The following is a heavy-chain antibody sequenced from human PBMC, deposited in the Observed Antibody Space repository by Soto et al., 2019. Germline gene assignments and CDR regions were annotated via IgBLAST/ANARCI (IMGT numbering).Heavy chain of an antibody. D-gene: IGHD3-9*01. Sequence: AGGSLRLSCAASGFTFSSYGMHWVRQAPGKGLEWVAVIWYDGSNKYYADSVKGRFTISRDNSKNTLYLQMNSLRAEDTAVYYCARDPSLDWLLYPVGYYYYGMDVWGQGTTVTVSS. CDR3: ARDPSLDWLLYPVGYYYYGMDV. CDR1: GFTFSSYG. J-gene: IGHJ6*02. V-gene: IGHV3-33*01. CDR2: IWYDGSNK.